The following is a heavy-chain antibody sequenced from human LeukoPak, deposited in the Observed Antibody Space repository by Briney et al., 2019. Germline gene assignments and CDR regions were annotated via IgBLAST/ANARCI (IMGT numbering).Heavy chain of an antibody. D-gene: IGHD6-19*01. CDR1: GFTFDDYG. Sequence: LTGGSLRLSCAASGFTFDDYGMSWVRQAPGKGLEWVSGINWNGGSTGYADSVKGRFTISRDNAKNSLYLQMNSLRAEDTALYYCARGGLAVAGTTFDYWGQGTLVTVSS. CDR2: INWNGGST. J-gene: IGHJ4*02. V-gene: IGHV3-20*04. CDR3: ARGGLAVAGTTFDY.